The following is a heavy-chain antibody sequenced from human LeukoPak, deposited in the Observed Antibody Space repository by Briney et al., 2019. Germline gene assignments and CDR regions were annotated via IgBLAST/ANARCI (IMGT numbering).Heavy chain of an antibody. Sequence: SETLSLTCTVSGGDINSYYWSWIRQPAGKGLEWIGRVYTSGTTTYNPSLKSRVTMSVDPSKNQFSLQLNSVTAADTAAYYCARVSGHYCSSTSCSSYLDYWGQGTLVTVS. CDR1: GGDINSYY. CDR2: VYTSGTT. CDR3: ARVSGHYCSSTSCSSYLDY. J-gene: IGHJ4*02. D-gene: IGHD2-2*01. V-gene: IGHV4-4*07.